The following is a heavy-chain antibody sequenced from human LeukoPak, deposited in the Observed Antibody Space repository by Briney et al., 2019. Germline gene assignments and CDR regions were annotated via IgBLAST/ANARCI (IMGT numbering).Heavy chain of an antibody. D-gene: IGHD2-21*02. J-gene: IGHJ3*02. CDR3: AREEGDWGDAFDI. CDR2: ISAYNGNT. Sequence: ASVKVSCKASGYTFTNYGISWVRQAPGQGLEWMGWISAYNGNTNYAQKVQGRVTMTRDTPTRTAYMELRSLRSDDTAVYYCAREEGDWGDAFDIWGKGTRVTVPS. V-gene: IGHV1-18*01. CDR1: GYTFTNYG.